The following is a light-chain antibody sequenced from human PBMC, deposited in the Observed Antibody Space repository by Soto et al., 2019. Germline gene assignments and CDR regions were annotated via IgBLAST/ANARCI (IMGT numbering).Light chain of an antibody. CDR2: GAS. V-gene: IGKV3-15*01. CDR1: QSVSSN. J-gene: IGKJ4*01. Sequence: VVMTQSPATLSVSPGERATLSCRASQSVSSNLAWYQQKPGQAPRLLIYGASTRATGIPARFSGSGSGTDFTLTISSLQPEDFATYYCQQGYSFPVTFGGGTKVDIK. CDR3: QQGYSFPVT.